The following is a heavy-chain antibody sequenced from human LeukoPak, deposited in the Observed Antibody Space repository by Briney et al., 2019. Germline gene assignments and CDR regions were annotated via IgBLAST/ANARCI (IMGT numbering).Heavy chain of an antibody. Sequence: SETLSLTCTVSGGSISSGSYYWSWIRQPAGKGLEWIGRIYTSGSTNYNPSLKSRVTISVDTSKNQFSLKLSSVTAADTAVYYCAKDVRYCSSTSCYSPHYYYYYMDVWGKGTTVTISS. CDR3: AKDVRYCSSTSCYSPHYYYYYMDV. J-gene: IGHJ6*03. V-gene: IGHV4-61*02. CDR2: IYTSGST. D-gene: IGHD2-2*01. CDR1: GGSISSGSYY.